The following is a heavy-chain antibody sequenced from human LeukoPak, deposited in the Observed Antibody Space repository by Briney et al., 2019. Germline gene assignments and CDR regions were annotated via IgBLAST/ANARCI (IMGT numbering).Heavy chain of an antibody. D-gene: IGHD3-10*01. V-gene: IGHV3-43*01. CDR3: EKDISAGSHYGSGTAFDY. J-gene: IGHJ4*02. Sequence: GGSLRLSCAASGFTFDDYTMHWVRQAPGKGLEWVSLISWDGGSTYYADSVKGRFTISRDNSKNSLYLQMNSLRTEDTALYYCEKDISAGSHYGSGTAFDYWGQGTLVTVSS. CDR2: ISWDGGST. CDR1: GFTFDDYT.